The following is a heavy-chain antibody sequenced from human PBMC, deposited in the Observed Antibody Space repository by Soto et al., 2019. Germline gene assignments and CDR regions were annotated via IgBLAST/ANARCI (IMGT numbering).Heavy chain of an antibody. V-gene: IGHV3-33*01. CDR2: IWYDGSNK. J-gene: IGHJ4*02. D-gene: IGHD5-12*01. Sequence: GESLKISCAASGFTFSSYGMHWVRQAPGKGLEWVAVIWYDGSNKYYADSVKGRFTISRDNSKNTLYLQMNSLRAEDTAVYYCARDRGYSGYEYYFDYWGQGTLVTVSS. CDR3: ARDRGYSGYEYYFDY. CDR1: GFTFSSYG.